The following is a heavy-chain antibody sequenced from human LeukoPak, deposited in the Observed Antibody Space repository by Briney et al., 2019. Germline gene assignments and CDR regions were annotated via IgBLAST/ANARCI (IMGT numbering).Heavy chain of an antibody. J-gene: IGHJ4*02. CDR2: ITSDGGRT. CDR3: ARDNWGPDH. CDR1: GFTFTDYW. V-gene: IGHV3-74*01. D-gene: IGHD7-27*01. Sequence: PGGSLTLSCAASGFTFTDYWIHWIRQAPGTGLMWVSHITSDGGRTDYAGSVRGRFTMTRDNAKNTVYLQMNSLRADDTAVYYCARDNWGPDHWGQGTLVTVSS.